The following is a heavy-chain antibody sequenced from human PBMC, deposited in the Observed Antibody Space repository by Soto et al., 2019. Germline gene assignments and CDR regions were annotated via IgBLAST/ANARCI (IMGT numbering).Heavy chain of an antibody. D-gene: IGHD6-19*01. J-gene: IGHJ5*02. V-gene: IGHV4-59*08. Sequence: SETLSLTCTVSGGSISGYYWSWIRQPPGNGLEFIGYSYYIFSTYYSPSLKSRFTIALDACKNHVSLKLSAFTAADSAVYYCERQRSVAVNPWWFDTWGQGTLVTVSS. CDR1: GGSISGYY. CDR3: ERQRSVAVNPWWFDT. CDR2: SYYIFST.